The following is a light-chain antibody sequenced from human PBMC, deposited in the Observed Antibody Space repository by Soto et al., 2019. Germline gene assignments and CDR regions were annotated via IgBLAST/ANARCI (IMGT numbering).Light chain of an antibody. V-gene: IGKV3D-20*01. CDR3: QHYGDSNPT. CDR1: QTITFNF. CDR2: DAS. Sequence: IVLTQSPVTLSLSPGEVATLSCGASQTITFNFLAWYQQKPGLAPRLLVYDASIRADRIPDRFSGSVSGTDFTLTISRLEPEDFAVYYCQHYGDSNPTFGGGTRVEI. J-gene: IGKJ4*01.